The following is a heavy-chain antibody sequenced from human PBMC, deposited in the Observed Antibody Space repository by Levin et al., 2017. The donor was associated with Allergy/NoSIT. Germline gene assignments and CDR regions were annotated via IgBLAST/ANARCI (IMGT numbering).Heavy chain of an antibody. Sequence: GESLKISCAASGFTFSSYAMSWVRQAPGKGLEWVSAISGSGGSTYYADSVKGRFTISRDNSKNTLYLQMNSLRAEDTAVYYCANPPPIPYSSGWYDYYGMDVWGQGTTVTVSS. V-gene: IGHV3-23*01. CDR1: GFTFSSYA. D-gene: IGHD6-19*01. CDR2: ISGSGGST. J-gene: IGHJ6*02. CDR3: ANPPPIPYSSGWYDYYGMDV.